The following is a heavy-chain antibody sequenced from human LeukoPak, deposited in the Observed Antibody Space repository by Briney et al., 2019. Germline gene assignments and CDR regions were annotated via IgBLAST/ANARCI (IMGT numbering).Heavy chain of an antibody. J-gene: IGHJ6*02. V-gene: IGHV3-30-3*01. CDR3: AREIMITFGGVISYGMDV. Sequence: GGSLRLSCAASGFTFSSYAMHWVRQAPGKGLEWVAVISYDGSNKYYADSVKGRFTISRDNYKNTLYLQMNSLRAEDTAVYFCAREIMITFGGVISYGMDVWGQGTTVTVSS. CDR2: ISYDGSNK. D-gene: IGHD3-16*02. CDR1: GFTFSSYA.